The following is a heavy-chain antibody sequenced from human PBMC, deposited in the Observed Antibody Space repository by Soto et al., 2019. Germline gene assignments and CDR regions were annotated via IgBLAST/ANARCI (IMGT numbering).Heavy chain of an antibody. D-gene: IGHD3-10*01. Sequence: QVQLQQWGAGLLKPSETLSLTCAVYGGSFSDYYWSWIRQPPGKGLEWIGEINHSGSTNYNPSLKSRVTISVDTSKNQFSLQLSSVTAADTAVYYCAREGRYYASGRFWWFDPWGQGTLVTVSS. CDR1: GGSFSDYY. CDR3: AREGRYYASGRFWWFDP. J-gene: IGHJ5*02. CDR2: INHSGST. V-gene: IGHV4-34*01.